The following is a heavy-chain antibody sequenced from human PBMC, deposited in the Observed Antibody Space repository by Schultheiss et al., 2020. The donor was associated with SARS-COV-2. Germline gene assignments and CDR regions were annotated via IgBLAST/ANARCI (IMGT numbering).Heavy chain of an antibody. CDR3: ARYTTIFGVVPSSFFDY. CDR1: GFTFDDYA. CDR2: ISWNSGSI. D-gene: IGHD3-3*01. Sequence: SLKISCAASGFTFDDYAMHWVRQAPGKGLEWVSGISWNSGSIGYADSVKGRFTISRDNAKNSLYLQMNSLRADDTAVYYCARYTTIFGVVPSSFFDYWGQGTLVTVSS. V-gene: IGHV3-9*01. J-gene: IGHJ4*02.